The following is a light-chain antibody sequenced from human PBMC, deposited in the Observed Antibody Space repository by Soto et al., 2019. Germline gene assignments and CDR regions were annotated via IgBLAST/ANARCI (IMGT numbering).Light chain of an antibody. CDR1: QSLLHRDGYNY. V-gene: IGKV2-28*01. CDR2: LGS. J-gene: IGKJ4*01. CDR3: MQGLQPPLT. Sequence: DIVMTQSPLSLPVTPGEPASISCRSSQSLLHRDGYNYLDWYLQKPGQSPQLLIHLGSIRASGVSDSFSGSGSGTDFTLKISRVVAEDVGVYYCMQGLQPPLTFGGGTKLEIK.